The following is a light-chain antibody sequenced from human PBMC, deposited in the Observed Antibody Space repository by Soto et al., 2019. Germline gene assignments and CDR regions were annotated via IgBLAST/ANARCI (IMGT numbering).Light chain of an antibody. J-gene: IGKJ3*01. V-gene: IGKV3-15*01. CDR1: QSVSSK. CDR2: GAS. Sequence: EIVMTQSPATLSVSPGESVTLSCRASQSVSSKLAWYQQKPGQAPRLLIYGASTRATGIPARFSGSGAGTEFTLTISSLQSEDFAVYYCQRYNSWTPFTFGPGNKVDIK. CDR3: QRYNSWTPFT.